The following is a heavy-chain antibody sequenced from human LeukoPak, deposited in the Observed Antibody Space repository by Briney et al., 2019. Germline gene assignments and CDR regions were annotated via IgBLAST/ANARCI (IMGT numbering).Heavy chain of an antibody. D-gene: IGHD1-26*01. Sequence: GSLRLSCAVSGFTVSSNYMTWVRQAPGKGLEWIGEINHSGSTNYNPSLKSRVTISVDTSKNQFSLKLSSVTAADTAVFYCASLTMGATSTWGQGTLVTVSS. J-gene: IGHJ4*02. CDR3: ASLTMGATST. V-gene: IGHV4-34*01. CDR2: INHSGST. CDR1: GFTVSSNY.